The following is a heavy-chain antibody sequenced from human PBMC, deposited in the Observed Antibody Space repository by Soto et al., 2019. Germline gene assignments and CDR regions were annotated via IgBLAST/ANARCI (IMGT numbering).Heavy chain of an antibody. D-gene: IGHD3-16*01. J-gene: IGHJ3*02. CDR2: IYYSGST. CDR1: GGSISSRKYY. CDR3: ESPTLGAFDI. Sequence: XATLSLTCTVSGGSISSRKYYWGWIRQPPGKGLEWIGSIYYSGSTSYNSSLKSRVTISVDTSKNQFSLRLRSVTAADTAVYYCESPTLGAFDIWGQGTMVTVSS. V-gene: IGHV4-39*01.